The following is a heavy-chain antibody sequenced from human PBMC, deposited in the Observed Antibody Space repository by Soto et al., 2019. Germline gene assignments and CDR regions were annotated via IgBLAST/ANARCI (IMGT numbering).Heavy chain of an antibody. Sequence: QVRLVESGGAVVQPGKSLRLSCAASGFTFGSTGMHWVRQAPGKGLEWLAVISYDGSNKFHADSVKGRFTISRDNSKNTLYLQLDRLGVDDTAVYYCAKGAVAGIAYYLDSWGQGTLVTVSS. CDR1: GFTFGSTG. V-gene: IGHV3-30*18. J-gene: IGHJ4*02. CDR3: AKGAVAGIAYYLDS. CDR2: ISYDGSNK. D-gene: IGHD6-19*01.